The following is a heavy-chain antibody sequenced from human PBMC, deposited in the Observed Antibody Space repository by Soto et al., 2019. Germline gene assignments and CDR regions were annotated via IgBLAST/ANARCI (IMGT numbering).Heavy chain of an antibody. CDR1: GFIFSGSA. J-gene: IGHJ4*02. V-gene: IGHV3-73*01. Sequence: GGSLRLSCAASGFIFSGSAIYWVRQASGKGLEWVGRIRSKTDNYATIYAASVKDRFTISRDDSKNTAYLQMNSLNIEDTAVYYCAVIAGTDFFDYWGQGTLVTVSS. CDR3: AVIAGTDFFDY. CDR2: IRSKTDNYAT. D-gene: IGHD6-13*01.